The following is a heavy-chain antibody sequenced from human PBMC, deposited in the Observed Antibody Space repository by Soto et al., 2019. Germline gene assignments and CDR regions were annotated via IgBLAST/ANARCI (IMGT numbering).Heavy chain of an antibody. CDR1: GFAVSSSY. V-gene: IGHV3-53*01. Sequence: EVQLVESGGGLIQPGGSLRLSCAASGFAVSSSYMSWVRQAPGKGLEWVSAIYTGGATYYADSVKGRFTSSRDDSKNTLYLQMNSLRAEDTAVYYCARGTTVVTAGYYWGQGALVTVSS. CDR3: ARGTTVVTAGYY. J-gene: IGHJ4*02. CDR2: IYTGGAT. D-gene: IGHD4-4*01.